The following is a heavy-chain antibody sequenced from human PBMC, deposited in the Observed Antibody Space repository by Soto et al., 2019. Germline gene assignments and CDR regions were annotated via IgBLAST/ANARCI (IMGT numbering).Heavy chain of an antibody. J-gene: IGHJ3*02. CDR3: VKEKSVMYSGYDAFEI. V-gene: IGHV3-48*03. CDR2: IKSGASTI. D-gene: IGHD5-12*01. CDR1: GFDCKSYG. Sequence: GGSLRLSCVASGFDCKSYGMDWVRQAPGKGLEWVAYIKSGASTIFYTDSVKGRFTISRDDVKNLLFLEMNNLSAEDTAVYYCVKEKSVMYSGYDAFEIWGHGTLVTVSS.